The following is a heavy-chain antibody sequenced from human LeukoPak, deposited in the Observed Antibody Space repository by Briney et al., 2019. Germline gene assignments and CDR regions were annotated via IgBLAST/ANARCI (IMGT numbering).Heavy chain of an antibody. J-gene: IGHJ4*02. D-gene: IGHD3-22*01. Sequence: GGSLRLSCAASGFTFNIYWTSWVRQAPGKGLEWVANINEDGNEKYYVDSVKGRFTISRDNAKNSLYLQMNSLRAEDTALYYCARCDNRGTVGYWGQGTLVTVSS. CDR3: ARCDNRGTVGY. CDR2: INEDGNEK. CDR1: GFTFNIYW. V-gene: IGHV3-7*01.